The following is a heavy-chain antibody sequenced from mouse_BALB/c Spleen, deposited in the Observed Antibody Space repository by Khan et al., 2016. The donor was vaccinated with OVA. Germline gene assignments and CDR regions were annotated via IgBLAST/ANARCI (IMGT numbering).Heavy chain of an antibody. V-gene: IGHV1-77*01. Sequence: VQLQESGAELARPGASVKLSCKASGYTFTDYYINWVKQRTGQGLEWIGDISPGSGDTYYNEKFKGKATLTADKSSSTVYMQLSSLTAEASAVYFCARRNYFGYTFAYWGQGTLITVAA. CDR3: ARRNYFGYTFAY. D-gene: IGHD1-2*01. CDR1: GYTFTDYY. J-gene: IGHJ3*01. CDR2: ISPGSGDT.